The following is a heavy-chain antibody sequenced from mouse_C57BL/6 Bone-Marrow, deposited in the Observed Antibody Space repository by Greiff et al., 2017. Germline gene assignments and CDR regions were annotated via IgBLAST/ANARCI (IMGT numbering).Heavy chain of an antibody. CDR1: GYTFTSYW. CDR3: TRCDTTVVARGYAMDY. Sequence: VQLQQSGTVLARPGASVKMSCKTSGYTFTSYWMHWVKQRPGQGLEWIGAIYPGNSDTSYNQKFKGKAKLTAVTSASTAYMELSSLTNEDSAVYYGTRCDTTVVARGYAMDYWGQGTSVTVSS. J-gene: IGHJ4*01. V-gene: IGHV1-5*01. CDR2: IYPGNSDT. D-gene: IGHD1-1*01.